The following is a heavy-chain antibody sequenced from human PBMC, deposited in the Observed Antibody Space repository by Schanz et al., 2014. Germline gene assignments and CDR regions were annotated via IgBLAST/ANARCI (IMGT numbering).Heavy chain of an antibody. CDR1: GGTFSSST. J-gene: IGHJ6*02. D-gene: IGHD3-9*01. CDR2: IIPILDKT. Sequence: QVQLVQSGAEVKKPGSSVKVSCKASGGTFSSSTLTWVRQAPGQGLEWMGRIIPILDKTNYAQKLQGRVTMTADKSTNTVYMEVSGLRSEDTAVYYCAKVDRTRYYAMDVWGQGTTVTVSS. CDR3: AKVDRTRYYAMDV. V-gene: IGHV1-69*08.